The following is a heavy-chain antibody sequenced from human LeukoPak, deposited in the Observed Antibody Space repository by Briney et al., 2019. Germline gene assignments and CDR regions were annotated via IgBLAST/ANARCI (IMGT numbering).Heavy chain of an antibody. CDR1: DYSISSAYY. V-gene: IGHV4-38-2*01. D-gene: IGHD6-19*01. CDR3: ARQGYNSGRLFDY. CDR2: VYYTGSI. J-gene: IGHJ4*02. Sequence: SETLSLTCAVSDYSISSAYYWGWIRQSPGKGLEWIGSVYYTGSIYSNPSLRGRVTMSMDTSKNHFSLNLTSVTASDTAVYFCARQGYNSGRLFDYWGQGSLVTVSS.